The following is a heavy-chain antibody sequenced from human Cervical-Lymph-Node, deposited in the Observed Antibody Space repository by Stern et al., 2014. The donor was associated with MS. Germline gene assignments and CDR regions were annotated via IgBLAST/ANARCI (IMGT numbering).Heavy chain of an antibody. V-gene: IGHV3-30-3*01. D-gene: IGHD3-10*01. CDR1: GFNFSSYA. J-gene: IGHJ6*02. CDR2: ISYDGSKA. Sequence: VQLVESGGGVVQPGRSLRLSCAATGFNFSSYAMQWVRQAPGKGLAWGAVISYDGSKAYYADSVKGRFTISRDNSKKTLFLQMNSLRLEDTADYYCARDLLWFGEFDWGAMDVWGHGTTVTVSS. CDR3: ARDLLWFGEFDWGAMDV.